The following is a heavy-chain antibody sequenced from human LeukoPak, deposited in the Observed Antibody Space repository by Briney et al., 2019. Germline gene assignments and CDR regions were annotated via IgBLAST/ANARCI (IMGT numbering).Heavy chain of an antibody. Sequence: PSETLSLTCAVSGYSISSGYYWGWIRQPPGKGLEGIWSIYQRGSTYYNPSLKSPVTISVDTSKNQCSLKLSSVTAADTAVYYCVHWGSPNFDYWGQGTLVTVSS. J-gene: IGHJ4*02. V-gene: IGHV4-38-2*01. CDR3: VHWGSPNFDY. CDR1: GYSISSGYY. CDR2: IYQRGST. D-gene: IGHD3-16*01.